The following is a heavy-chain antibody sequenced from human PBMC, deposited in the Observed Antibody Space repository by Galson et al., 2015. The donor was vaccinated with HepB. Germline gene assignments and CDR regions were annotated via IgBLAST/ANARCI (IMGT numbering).Heavy chain of an antibody. CDR1: GFTFSSYA. CDR2: LSSHGDNE. CDR3: ARTFYFDY. D-gene: IGHD3-16*01. Sequence: SLRLSCAASGFTFSSYAMNWVRQAPGKGLEWVAVLSSHGDNEYYADSVKGRFTISRDNFENTVYLQMPSLRVEDTAVYYCARTFYFDYWGQGTLVTVSS. V-gene: IGHV3-30*04. J-gene: IGHJ4*02.